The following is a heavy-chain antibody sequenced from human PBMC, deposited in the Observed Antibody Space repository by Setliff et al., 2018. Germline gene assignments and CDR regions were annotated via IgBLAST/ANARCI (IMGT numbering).Heavy chain of an antibody. CDR3: ARSRDGGNSSGYSGAFDI. V-gene: IGHV1-2*04. CDR2: INPNSGGT. CDR1: GYTFTGYY. Sequence: VKVSCKASGYTFTGYYMHWVRQAPGQGLEWMGWINPNSGGTNYAQKFQGWVTMTRDTSISTAYMELSRLRSDDTAVYYCARSRDGGNSSGYSGAFDIWGQGTMVTVSS. D-gene: IGHD3-22*01. J-gene: IGHJ3*02.